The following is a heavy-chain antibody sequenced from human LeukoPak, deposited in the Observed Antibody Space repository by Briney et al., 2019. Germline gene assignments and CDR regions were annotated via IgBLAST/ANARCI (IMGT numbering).Heavy chain of an antibody. CDR3: ARDVAAAAANWFDP. J-gene: IGHJ5*02. D-gene: IGHD6-13*01. CDR2: IYYSGST. Sequence: PSETLSLTCTVSGGSISSYYRSWIRQPPGKGLEWIGYIYYSGSTNYNPSLKSRVTISVDTSKNQFSLKLSSVTAADTAVYYCARDVAAAAANWFDPWGQGTLVTVSS. CDR1: GGSISSYY. V-gene: IGHV4-59*01.